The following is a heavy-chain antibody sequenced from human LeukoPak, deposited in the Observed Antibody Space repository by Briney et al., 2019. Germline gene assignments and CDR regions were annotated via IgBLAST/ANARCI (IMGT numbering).Heavy chain of an antibody. CDR2: ISGSGGST. CDR1: GFTFTSYS. J-gene: IGHJ5*02. V-gene: IGHV3-23*01. D-gene: IGHD3-3*01. Sequence: PGGSLRLSCAASGFTFTSYSMNWVRQAPGKGLEWVSAISGSGGSTYYADSVKGRFTISRDNSKNTLYLQMNSLRAEDTAVYYCAKSPRGEWLIFRHNWFDPWGQGTLVTVSS. CDR3: AKSPRGEWLIFRHNWFDP.